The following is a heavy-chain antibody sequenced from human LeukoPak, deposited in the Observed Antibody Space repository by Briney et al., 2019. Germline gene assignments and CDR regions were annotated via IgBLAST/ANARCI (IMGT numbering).Heavy chain of an antibody. Sequence: GASVKVSCKASGYTFTGYYMHWVRQAPGQGLEWMGRINPNSGGTNYAQKFQGRVTMTRDTSISTAYMELSRLRSDDTAVYYCARDGRVIQLWFPDYYYYGMDVWGQGTTVTVSS. V-gene: IGHV1-2*06. CDR2: INPNSGGT. D-gene: IGHD5-18*01. J-gene: IGHJ6*02. CDR3: ARDGRVIQLWFPDYYYYGMDV. CDR1: GYTFTGYY.